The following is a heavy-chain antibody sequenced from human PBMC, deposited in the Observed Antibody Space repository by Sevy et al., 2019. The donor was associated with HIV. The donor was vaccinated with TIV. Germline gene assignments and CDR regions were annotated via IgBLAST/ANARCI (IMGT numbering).Heavy chain of an antibody. CDR1: GGSISSYY. J-gene: IGHJ4*02. V-gene: IGHV4-59*01. CDR3: ARDRNCGGDCFYFDY. Sequence: SETLSLTCTVSGGSISSYYWSWIRQPPGKGLEWIGYIYYSGSTNYNPALKSRVTISVDTSKNRFSLKLSSVTAADTAVYYCARDRNCGGDCFYFDYWGQGTLVTVSS. CDR2: IYYSGST. D-gene: IGHD2-21*01.